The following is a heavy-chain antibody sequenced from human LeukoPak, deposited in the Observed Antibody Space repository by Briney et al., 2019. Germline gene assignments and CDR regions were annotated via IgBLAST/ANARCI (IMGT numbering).Heavy chain of an antibody. CDR1: GFTFSNTW. Sequence: GGSLRLSCAASGFTFSNTWMSWVRQAPGKGLEWVGRIKSKTDGGTTDYAAPVKGRFTISRDDSKNTLYLQMNSLKTEDTAVYYCTTEAGVPAPFDYSGQGTLGTVSS. V-gene: IGHV3-15*01. CDR2: IKSKTDGGTT. J-gene: IGHJ4*02. D-gene: IGHD2-2*01. CDR3: TTEAGVPAPFDY.